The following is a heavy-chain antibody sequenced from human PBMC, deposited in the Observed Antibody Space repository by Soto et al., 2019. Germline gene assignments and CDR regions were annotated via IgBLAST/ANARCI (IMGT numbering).Heavy chain of an antibody. V-gene: IGHV5-10-1*01. D-gene: IGHD6-13*01. CDR3: ARHRIAAHIFDI. Sequence: PGESLKISCKGSGYTFTNYWITWVRQMPGKGLEWMGRIDCSDSYTNYSPSFQGHVTISADKSINTAYLQWSSLKASDTAMSYCARHRIAAHIFDIWGQGTMVTVSS. CDR1: GYTFTNYW. J-gene: IGHJ3*02. CDR2: IDCSDSYT.